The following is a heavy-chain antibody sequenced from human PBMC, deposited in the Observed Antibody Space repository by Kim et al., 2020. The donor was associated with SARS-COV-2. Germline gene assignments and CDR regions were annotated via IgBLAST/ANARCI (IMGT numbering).Heavy chain of an antibody. CDR3: AIVPPTCGNDCYRGDY. D-gene: IGHD2-21*01. J-gene: IGHJ4*02. CDR2: MSADASKQ. Sequence: GGSLRLSCVASGFAFSYYGMHWVRQAPGKGLEWVALMSADASKQNYADSVKGRFTISSDNSKNTLYLQMNSLRAEDTAVYYCAIVPPTCGNDCYRGDYWGQGTLVTVSS. CDR1: GFAFSYYG. V-gene: IGHV3-30*03.